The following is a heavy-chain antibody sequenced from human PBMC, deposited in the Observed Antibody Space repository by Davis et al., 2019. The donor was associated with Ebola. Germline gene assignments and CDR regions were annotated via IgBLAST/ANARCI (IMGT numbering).Heavy chain of an antibody. J-gene: IGHJ6*02. CDR1: GFTFSSYW. V-gene: IGHV3-7*01. CDR3: ARDSSSWFFSMDV. D-gene: IGHD6-13*01. CDR2: IKQDGSEK. Sequence: PGGSLRLSCAASGFTFSSYWMSWVCQAPGKGLEWVANIKQDGSEKYYVDSGKGRFTNSRDNAKNSLYLQMNSLRAEDTAVYYCARDSSSWFFSMDVWGQGTTVTVSS.